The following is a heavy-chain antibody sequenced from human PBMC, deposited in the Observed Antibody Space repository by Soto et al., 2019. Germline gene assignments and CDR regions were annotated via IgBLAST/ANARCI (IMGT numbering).Heavy chain of an antibody. V-gene: IGHV3-30*18. CDR1: GFTFSSYG. Sequence: QVQLVESGGGVVQPGRSLRLSCAASGFTFSSYGMHWVRQAPGKGLEWVAVISYDGSNKYYADSVKGRFTISRDNSKNTLYLQMNSLRDEDTAVYYCAKSSSGYYYVIYYYYGMDVWGQGTTVTVSS. J-gene: IGHJ6*02. CDR3: AKSSSGYYYVIYYYYGMDV. D-gene: IGHD3-22*01. CDR2: ISYDGSNK.